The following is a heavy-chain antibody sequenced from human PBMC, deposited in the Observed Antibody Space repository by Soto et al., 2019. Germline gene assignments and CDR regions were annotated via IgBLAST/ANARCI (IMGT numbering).Heavy chain of an antibody. CDR2: TYYRSKWYT. CDR3: ARNLGGLRDS. Sequence: SQTLSLTCVISGDSVSSNIAAWDWIRQSPSRGLEWLGRTYYRSKWYTDYAVSVRSRITINPDTSENQFTLQLISMTPEDTAVYYCARNLGGLRDSWGQGTLVTVSS. CDR1: GDSVSSNIAA. V-gene: IGHV6-1*01. D-gene: IGHD3-16*01. J-gene: IGHJ4*02.